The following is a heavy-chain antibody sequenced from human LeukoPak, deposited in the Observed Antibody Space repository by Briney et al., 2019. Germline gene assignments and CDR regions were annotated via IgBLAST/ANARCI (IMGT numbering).Heavy chain of an antibody. CDR2: INAGNGNT. J-gene: IGHJ5*02. D-gene: IGHD2-2*01. V-gene: IGHV1-3*01. CDR1: GYTFSSYA. CDR3: AREGIVVVPRWFDP. Sequence: ASVKVSCKASGYTFSSYAIHWVRQAPGQRLEWVGWINAGNGNTKYSQKFQGRVTITRDISASTAYMELRSLRPEDTAVYYCAREGIVVVPRWFDPWGQGTLVAVSS.